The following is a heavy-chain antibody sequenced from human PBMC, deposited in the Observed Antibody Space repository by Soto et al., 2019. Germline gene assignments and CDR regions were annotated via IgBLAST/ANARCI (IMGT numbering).Heavy chain of an antibody. J-gene: IGHJ4*02. D-gene: IGHD6-19*01. CDR3: ARDRFGAGWTEEDY. Sequence: QVPLQESGPGLVRPSETLSLTCAVSGYSISGGYYWAWVRQPPGKGLEWIGTIDHSGTTFYNPSLNGRVTLSIDTSKNQFSLNLDSVTAADTATYFCARDRFGAGWTEEDYWGQGTLVTVSS. CDR2: IDHSGTT. CDR1: GYSISGGYY. V-gene: IGHV4-38-2*02.